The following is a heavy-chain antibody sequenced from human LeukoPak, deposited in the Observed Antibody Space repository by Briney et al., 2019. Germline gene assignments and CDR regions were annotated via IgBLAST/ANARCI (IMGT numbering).Heavy chain of an antibody. CDR1: GFTFRNYW. CDR3: ARASRDLPNY. D-gene: IGHD6-13*01. Sequence: YPGGSLRLSCAASGFTFRNYWMHWVRQAPGKGLVWVSRINSDGSSTSYADSVEGRFTISRDNAKNTLYLQMNSLRAEDTAVYYCARASRDLPNYWGQGTLVTVSS. J-gene: IGHJ4*02. V-gene: IGHV3-74*01. CDR2: INSDGSST.